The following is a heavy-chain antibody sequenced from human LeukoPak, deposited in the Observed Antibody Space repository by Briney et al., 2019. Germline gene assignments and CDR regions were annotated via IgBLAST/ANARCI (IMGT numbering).Heavy chain of an antibody. CDR2: INPNSGGT. D-gene: IGHD3-22*01. J-gene: IGHJ4*02. V-gene: IGHV1-2*02. CDR1: GYTFTSYD. CDR3: ARDYVLYYYDSSGYYGTDY. Sequence: ASVKVSCKASGYTFTSYDINWVRQATGQGLEWMGWINPNSGGTNYAQKFQGRVTMTRDTSISTAYMELSRLRSDDTAVYYCARDYVLYYYDSSGYYGTDYWGQGTLVTVSS.